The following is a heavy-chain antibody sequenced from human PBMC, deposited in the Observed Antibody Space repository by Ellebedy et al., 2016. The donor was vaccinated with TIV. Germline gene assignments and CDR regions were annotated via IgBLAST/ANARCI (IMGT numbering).Heavy chain of an antibody. V-gene: IGHV3-23*01. J-gene: IGHJ4*02. CDR2: ISPSGGTT. Sequence: GESLKISXAASGSPFSSSAMSWVRQAPGKGLEWVSGISPSGGTTYYADSVKGRFTISRDISKNTLNLQMNSLRAEDTAVYYCVRGASDFDYWGQGTLVTVSS. CDR3: VRGASDFDY. CDR1: GSPFSSSA.